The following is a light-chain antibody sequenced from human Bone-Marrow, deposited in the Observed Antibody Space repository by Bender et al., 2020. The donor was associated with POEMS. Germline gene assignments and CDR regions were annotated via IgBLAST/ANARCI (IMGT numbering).Light chain of an antibody. CDR2: INN. CDR1: SSNIGTNP. J-gene: IGLJ3*02. V-gene: IGLV1-44*01. Sequence: QSVLTQPPSASGTPGQRVTISCSGSSSNIGTNPVNWYQQLPGTAPKLLIYINNQRPSGVPDRFSGSKSGTSASLAISGLQSEDEAEDYCAAWEDSLNGWVFGGGTKLTVL. CDR3: AAWEDSLNGWV.